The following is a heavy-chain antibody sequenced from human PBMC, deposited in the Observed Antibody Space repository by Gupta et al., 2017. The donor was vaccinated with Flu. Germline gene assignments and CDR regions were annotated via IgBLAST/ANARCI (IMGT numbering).Heavy chain of an antibody. CDR3: ARDLEVELRSPSDI. D-gene: IGHD1-7*01. V-gene: IGHV3-66*02. J-gene: IGHJ3*02. Sequence: EVQLVESGGGLVQPGGSLRLSCAASGFIVKNNYMAWVRQSPGRGLEWVSNIYSGDSTYYADSVKGRFTISRDNSKNTLYLQMNSLRAEDTAVYFCARDLEVELRSPSDIWGHGTMVTVS. CDR2: IYSGDST. CDR1: GFIVKNNY.